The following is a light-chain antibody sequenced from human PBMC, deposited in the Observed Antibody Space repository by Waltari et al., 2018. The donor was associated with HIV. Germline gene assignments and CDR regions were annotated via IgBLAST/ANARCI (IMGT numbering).Light chain of an antibody. J-gene: IGKJ2*01. CDR1: QNINNN. V-gene: IGKV3-15*01. CDR2: SVS. Sequence: IVMTQSPATLSVSPGERATLSCRASQNINNNLAWYQQKPGQAPRLLISSVSTRARNSPASFSGSRSATNFSLTINILQSEDLAVYYCQQYQEWPPSPVGHGTRLEIK. CDR3: QQYQEWPPSP.